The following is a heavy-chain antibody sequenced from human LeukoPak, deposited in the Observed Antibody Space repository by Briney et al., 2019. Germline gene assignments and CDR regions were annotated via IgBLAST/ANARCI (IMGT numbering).Heavy chain of an antibody. J-gene: IGHJ6*03. Sequence: PGGSLRLPCAASGFTFSSYSMNWVRQAPGKGLEWVSYISSSSSTIYYADSVKGRFTISRDNAKNSLYLQMNSLRAEDTAVYYCARGGRYSYGYSYYYYMDVWGKGTTVTVSS. D-gene: IGHD5-18*01. V-gene: IGHV3-48*01. CDR2: ISSSSSTI. CDR3: ARGGRYSYGYSYYYYMDV. CDR1: GFTFSSYS.